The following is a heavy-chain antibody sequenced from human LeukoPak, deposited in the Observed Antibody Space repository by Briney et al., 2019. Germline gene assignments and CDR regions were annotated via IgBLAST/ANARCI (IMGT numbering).Heavy chain of an antibody. V-gene: IGHV4-39*01. CDR2: IYYSGST. CDR1: GGSISSSSYY. CDR3: ARVGPDITSWHY. D-gene: IGHD2-2*01. Sequence: PSETLSLTCTASGGSISSSSYYWGWIRQPPGKGLEWIGSIYYSGSTYYNPSLKSRVTISVDTSKNQFSLKLSSVTAADTAVYYCARVGPDITSWHYWGQGTLVTVSS. J-gene: IGHJ4*02.